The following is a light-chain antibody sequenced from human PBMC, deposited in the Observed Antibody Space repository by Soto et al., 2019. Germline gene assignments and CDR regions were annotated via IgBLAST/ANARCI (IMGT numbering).Light chain of an antibody. V-gene: IGKV3-20*01. CDR2: GAL. Sequence: DIVLTQSPGTLSLSPGERATLSCRASQSVSSSYLAWYQQKPGQAPRLLISGALSRATGIPDRFSGSGSGTDFTLTISSLELEDFAVYYCQEYGSSPWTFGQGTKVEIK. J-gene: IGKJ1*01. CDR1: QSVSSSY. CDR3: QEYGSSPWT.